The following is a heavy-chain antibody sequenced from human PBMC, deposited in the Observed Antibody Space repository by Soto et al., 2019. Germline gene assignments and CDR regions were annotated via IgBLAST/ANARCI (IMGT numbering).Heavy chain of an antibody. D-gene: IGHD2-2*01. CDR3: ARAHVGVVPTVEWFEP. J-gene: IGHJ5*02. CDR2: IYYSGST. Sequence: SETLSLTGIVSGGSISSGGYYWSWIRQHPGKGLEWIGYIYYSGSTYYNPSLKSRVTISVDTSKNHFSLRLSSVTAADTAVYDCARAHVGVVPTVEWFEPWRQGTLVIVSS. CDR1: GGSISSGGYY. V-gene: IGHV4-31*03.